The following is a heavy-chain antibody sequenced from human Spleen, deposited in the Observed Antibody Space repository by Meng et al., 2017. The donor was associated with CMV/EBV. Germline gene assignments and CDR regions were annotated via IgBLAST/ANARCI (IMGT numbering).Heavy chain of an antibody. Sequence: GESLKISCAASGFTFSRYAMSWVRQAPGKGLEWVANVKPDGSEKYYVDSVKGRFTISRDNAKSSLYLQMNSLRAEDTAVYYCGRGPLIAAAGSYWGQGTLVTSPQ. V-gene: IGHV3-7*03. CDR3: GRGPLIAAAGSY. D-gene: IGHD6-13*01. CDR2: VKPDGSEK. J-gene: IGHJ4*02. CDR1: GFTFSRYA.